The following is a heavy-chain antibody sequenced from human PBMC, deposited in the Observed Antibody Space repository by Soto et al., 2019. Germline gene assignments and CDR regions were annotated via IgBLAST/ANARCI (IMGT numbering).Heavy chain of an antibody. V-gene: IGHV3-7*01. CDR1: GFTHSISW. D-gene: IGHD1-7*01. CDR3: ARERGWELHYFDS. CDR2: INEDGSEV. J-gene: IGHJ4*02. Sequence: PGGSLRLSCAASGFTHSISWMGWVRQSPVRGQEWVAIINEDGSEVDYADSVKGRFSISRDNAKSSLYLQMSSLRVEDTAVYYCARERGWELHYFDSWGQGSQVTVSS.